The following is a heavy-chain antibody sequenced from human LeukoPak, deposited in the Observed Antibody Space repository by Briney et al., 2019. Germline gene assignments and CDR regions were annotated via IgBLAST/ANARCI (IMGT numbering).Heavy chain of an antibody. CDR2: INHSGST. V-gene: IGHV4-34*01. CDR3: ARGFPSSSRWFDP. D-gene: IGHD6-6*01. Sequence: KSSETLSLTCAVYGGSFSGYYWSWIRQPPGKGLEWIGEINHSGSTNYNPSLKSRVTISVDTSKNQFSLKLSSVTAADTAVYYCARGFPSSSRWFDPWGQGTLVTVSS. J-gene: IGHJ5*02. CDR1: GGSFSGYY.